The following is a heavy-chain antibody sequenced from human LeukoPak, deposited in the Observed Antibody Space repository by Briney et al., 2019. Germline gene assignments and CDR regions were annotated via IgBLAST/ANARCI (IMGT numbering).Heavy chain of an antibody. CDR1: GFIFRSYG. CDR3: AKANYYDSSGYYPFDY. J-gene: IGHJ4*02. D-gene: IGHD3-22*01. Sequence: GGSLRLSCVTSGFIFRSYGMHWVRQAPGKGLEWVSGISWNSGSIGYADSVKGRFTISRDNAKNSLYLQMNSLRAEDTALYYCAKANYYDSSGYYPFDYWGQGTLVTVSS. CDR2: ISWNSGSI. V-gene: IGHV3-9*01.